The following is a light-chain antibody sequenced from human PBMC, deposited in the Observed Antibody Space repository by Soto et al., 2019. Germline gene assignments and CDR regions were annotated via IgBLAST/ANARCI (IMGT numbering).Light chain of an antibody. V-gene: IGKV3-20*01. CDR1: QSVSSSY. J-gene: IGKJ4*01. CDR2: GAS. CDR3: KKYGSSPQV. Sequence: EIVLPPSPGTLSLSPGARATLSCKASQSVSSSYLAWYQQKPGQAPRLLIYGASSRATGIPDRFSGSGSGTDFTLTISRLEPEEFAVYYCKKYGSSPQVVGGGTKVAIK.